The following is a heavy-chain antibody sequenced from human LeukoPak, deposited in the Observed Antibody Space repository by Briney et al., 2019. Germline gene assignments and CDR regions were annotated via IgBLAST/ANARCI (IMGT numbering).Heavy chain of an antibody. J-gene: IGHJ4*02. D-gene: IGHD6-13*01. CDR2: INQDGSEK. CDR1: GXIFSSCG. V-gene: IGHV3-7*01. CDR3: ARSLLAAAGEFDY. Sequence: PGGSLRLSCAASGXIFSSCGMHWVRQAPGKGLEWVANINQDGSEKYSVDSVKGRFTISRDNAKNSLYLQMNSLRAEDTAVYYCARSLLAAAGEFDYWGQGTLVTVSS.